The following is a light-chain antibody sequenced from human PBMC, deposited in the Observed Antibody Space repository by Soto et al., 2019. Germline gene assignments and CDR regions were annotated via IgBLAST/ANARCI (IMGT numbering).Light chain of an antibody. CDR1: NIGRKS. CDR2: EDS. CDR3: QVWDSGTDHYV. J-gene: IGLJ1*01. V-gene: IGLV3-21*02. Sequence: SYELTQPPSVSVAPGQTASITCGGNNIGRKSVHWYQQKPGQAPVLVVYEDSDRPSGIPERFSGSNSGNTATLTISRVEAGDEADYYCQVWDSGTDHYVFGTGTKVTVL.